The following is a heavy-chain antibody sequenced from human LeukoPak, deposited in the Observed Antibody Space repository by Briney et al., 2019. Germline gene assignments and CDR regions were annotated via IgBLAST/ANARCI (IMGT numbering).Heavy chain of an antibody. J-gene: IGHJ5*02. D-gene: IGHD2/OR15-2a*01. V-gene: IGHV4-61*02. CDR3: TRGDNT. Sequence: SQTLSLTCTASGGSISSGSSYWSWIRQPAGKELEWIGCIYTSGNTNYKPSLQSRVTISVDTAKNQFSLKLSSVTAADTAVYYCTRGDNTWGQGTLVTVSS. CDR1: GGSISSGSSY. CDR2: IYTSGNT.